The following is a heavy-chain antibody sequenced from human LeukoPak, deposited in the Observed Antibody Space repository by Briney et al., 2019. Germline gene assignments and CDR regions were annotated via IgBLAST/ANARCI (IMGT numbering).Heavy chain of an antibody. Sequence: GGSLRLSCAASGFTFSSYSMNWVRQAPGKGLEWVSSISSSSSYIYYADSVKGRFTISRDNAKNSLYLQMNSLRAEDTAVYYCARDGSGYDDAFDIWGQGTMVTASS. D-gene: IGHD3-10*01. CDR3: ARDGSGYDDAFDI. V-gene: IGHV3-21*01. CDR1: GFTFSSYS. CDR2: ISSSSSYI. J-gene: IGHJ3*02.